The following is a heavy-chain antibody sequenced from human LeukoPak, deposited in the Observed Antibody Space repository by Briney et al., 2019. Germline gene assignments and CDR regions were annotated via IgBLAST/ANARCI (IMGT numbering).Heavy chain of an antibody. CDR3: AKGVQQLLPFDY. CDR2: ISGSGKT. CDR1: GFSFSTYA. Sequence: GGSLRLSCAASGFSFSTYAMSWVRQAPGQGLEWVSAISGSGKTYYPDSVKGRFTISRDNSKNTLFLLMNGLRAEDTAVYYCAKGVQQLLPFDYWGQGTLVTVSS. J-gene: IGHJ4*02. D-gene: IGHD2-15*01. V-gene: IGHV3-23*01.